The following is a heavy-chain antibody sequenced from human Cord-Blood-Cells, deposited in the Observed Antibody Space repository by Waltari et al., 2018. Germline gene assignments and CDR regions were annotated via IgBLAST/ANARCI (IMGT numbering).Heavy chain of an antibody. CDR3: ASSSYWYFDL. V-gene: IGHV3-53*04. J-gene: IGHJ2*01. Sequence: EVQLVESGGGLVQPGGSLRLSCAASGFTVSSNYMSWVRQAQGKGLEWVSVIYSGGSTYYADSVKGRFTISRHNSKNTLYLQMNSLRAEDTAVYYCASSSYWYFDLWGRGTLVTVSS. CDR1: GFTVSSNY. CDR2: IYSGGST.